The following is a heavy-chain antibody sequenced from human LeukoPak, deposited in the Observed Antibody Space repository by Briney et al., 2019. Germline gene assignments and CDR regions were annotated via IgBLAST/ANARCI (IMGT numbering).Heavy chain of an antibody. V-gene: IGHV1-18*01. CDR1: GYTFETYG. CDR3: ARGVAVGTAYYFDC. CDR2: ISAYNGDT. D-gene: IGHD4-23*01. Sequence: ASVKVSCKASGYTFETYGISWVRQAPGQGLEWMGWISAYNGDTNYAQMLQGRVTMTTVTSTNTAYMELRSLRSDDTAVYYCARGVAVGTAYYFDCWGQGTLVTVSP. J-gene: IGHJ4*02.